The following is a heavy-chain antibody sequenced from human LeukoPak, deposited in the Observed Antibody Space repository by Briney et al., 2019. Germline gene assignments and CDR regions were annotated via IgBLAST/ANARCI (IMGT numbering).Heavy chain of an antibody. CDR3: AKDGNDFTYYFDY. CDR1: GFTFSSYG. V-gene: IGHV3-30*18. CDR2: ISYDGSNK. D-gene: IGHD1-26*01. Sequence: GGSLRLSCAASGFTFSSYGMHWVRHAPGKGLESVAVISYDGSNKYYADSVKGRFTISRDNSKNTLYLQMNGLRAEDTAVYYCAKDGNDFTYYFDYWGQGTLVTVSS. J-gene: IGHJ4*02.